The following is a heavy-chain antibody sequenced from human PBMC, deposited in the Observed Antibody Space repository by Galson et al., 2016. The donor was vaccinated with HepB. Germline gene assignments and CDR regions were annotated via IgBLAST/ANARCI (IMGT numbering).Heavy chain of an antibody. CDR1: GYIFTNYW. J-gene: IGHJ4*02. Sequence: QSGAEVKKPGESLRISCRGSGYIFTNYWITWVRQMPGKGLEWMGRIDPSDSYSDYSPSFQGHVTISVDKSISTAYLQWTSLTASDTAMYYCARHGDKYDFWGHYYPNYGDYWGQGTLVTVAS. CDR3: ARHGDKYDFWGHYYPNYGDY. D-gene: IGHD3-3*01. CDR2: IDPSDSYS. V-gene: IGHV5-10-1*01.